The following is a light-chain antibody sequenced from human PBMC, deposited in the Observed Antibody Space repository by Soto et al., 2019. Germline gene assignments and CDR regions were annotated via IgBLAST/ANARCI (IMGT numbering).Light chain of an antibody. J-gene: IGLJ2*01. CDR3: SSYTSSSGGV. CDR2: DVS. CDR1: SSDVGGYNY. V-gene: IGLV2-14*01. Sequence: QSALTQPASVSGSPGQSITISCTGTSSDVGGYNYVSWYQQHPGKAAKLRIYDVSNRPSGVSNRFSGSKSGNTASLTVSGLQAEDEADYYCSSYTSSSGGVFGGGTQLTVL.